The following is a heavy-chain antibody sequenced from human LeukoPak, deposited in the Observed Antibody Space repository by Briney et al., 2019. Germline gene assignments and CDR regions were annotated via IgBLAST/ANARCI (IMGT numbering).Heavy chain of an antibody. CDR3: ARVSLCDYGNWFDL. V-gene: IGHV4-59*01. Sequence: PSETLSLTCSVSGGSISRDYWSWIRQPPGKGLEWIGYMYYSGSTNFNPSLKSRVTISVDTSKNHFSLKMSSVTAVDTAVYYCARVSLCDYGNWFDLWGQGTLVTVSS. J-gene: IGHJ5*02. CDR1: GGSISRDY. CDR2: MYYSGST. D-gene: IGHD4-17*01.